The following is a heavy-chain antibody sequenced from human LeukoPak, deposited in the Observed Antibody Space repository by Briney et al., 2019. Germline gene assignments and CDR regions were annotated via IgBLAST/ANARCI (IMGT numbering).Heavy chain of an antibody. Sequence: VGSLRLSCAASGFTFSSYWMSWVRQAPGKGLEWVANIKQDGSEKYYVDSVKGRFTISRDNAKNSLYLQMNSLRAEDTAVYYCARVATSYYYDSSGSEYFQHWGQGTLVTVSS. CDR1: GFTFSSYW. CDR2: IKQDGSEK. D-gene: IGHD3-22*01. J-gene: IGHJ1*01. CDR3: ARVATSYYYDSSGSEYFQH. V-gene: IGHV3-7*01.